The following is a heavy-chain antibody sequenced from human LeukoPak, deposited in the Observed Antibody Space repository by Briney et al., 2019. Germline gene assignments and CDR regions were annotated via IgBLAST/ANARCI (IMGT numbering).Heavy chain of an antibody. Sequence: GGSLRLSCAASGFTFSDYYMSWIRQAPGKGLVWVSHINSDGSSTNYADSVKGRFTISRDNAKNTLYLQMNSLRAEDTAVYYCARVRPSGYPDYWGQGTLVTVSS. V-gene: IGHV3-74*01. CDR2: INSDGSST. CDR1: GFTFSDYY. D-gene: IGHD5-12*01. CDR3: ARVRPSGYPDY. J-gene: IGHJ4*02.